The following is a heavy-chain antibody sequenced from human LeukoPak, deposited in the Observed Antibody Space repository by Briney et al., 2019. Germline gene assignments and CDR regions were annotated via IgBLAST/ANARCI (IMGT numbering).Heavy chain of an antibody. J-gene: IGHJ4*02. CDR3: AQGSGYSYGRAGHGDY. V-gene: IGHV4-39*01. CDR2: IYYSGRT. D-gene: IGHD5-18*01. Sequence: SETLSLTCTVSGGSISSSSYYWGWIRQPRGKGLEWIGSIYYSGRTYYNPSLKSRVTISVDTSKNEFSLKLSSVTAADTAVYYCAQGSGYSYGRAGHGDYWGQGTLVTVSS. CDR1: GGSISSSSYY.